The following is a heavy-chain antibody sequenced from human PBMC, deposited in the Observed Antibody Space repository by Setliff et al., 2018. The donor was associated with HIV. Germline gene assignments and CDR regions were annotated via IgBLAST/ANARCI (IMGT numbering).Heavy chain of an antibody. J-gene: IGHJ4*02. D-gene: IGHD3-3*01. V-gene: IGHV1-2*06. Sequence: ASVKVSCKASGDSFTDYDFHWLRQAPGQGLGWMGRINAYSGGTNYAQKFRGRVTMTRDTSISTVYMELSRLTSDDTAVYYCTRSVLQFLGVVVVFDFWGQGTLVTVSP. CDR3: TRSVLQFLGVVVVFDF. CDR1: GDSFTDYD. CDR2: INAYSGGT.